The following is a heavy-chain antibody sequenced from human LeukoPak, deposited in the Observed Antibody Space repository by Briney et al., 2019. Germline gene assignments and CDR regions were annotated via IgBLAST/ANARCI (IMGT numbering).Heavy chain of an antibody. CDR3: ASTRRAAVAGRFDS. V-gene: IGHV4-4*09. Sequence: SETLSLTCNVSGASMSSNYLRWIRQPPGKGLEWIGYIYHSGNTNYSPSLESRVTMSVDESKNQFSLRVHFVSAADTAVYYCASTRRAAVAGRFDSWGQGTLVTVSS. J-gene: IGHJ4*02. CDR2: IYHSGNT. D-gene: IGHD6-19*01. CDR1: GASMSSNY.